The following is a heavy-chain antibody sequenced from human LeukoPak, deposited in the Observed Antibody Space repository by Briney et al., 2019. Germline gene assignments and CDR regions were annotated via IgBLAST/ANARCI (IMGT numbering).Heavy chain of an antibody. CDR2: IYSGGST. CDR1: GFTASSNY. D-gene: IGHD2-2*01. CDR3: ARTKSTLWPAAISDY. V-gene: IGHV3-53*01. Sequence: GGSLRLSCAASGFTASSNYMSWVRQAPGKGLEWVSVIYSGGSTYYADSVKGRFTISRDNSKNTLYLQMNGLRAEDTAVYYCARTKSTLWPAAISDYWGQGTLVTVSS. J-gene: IGHJ4*02.